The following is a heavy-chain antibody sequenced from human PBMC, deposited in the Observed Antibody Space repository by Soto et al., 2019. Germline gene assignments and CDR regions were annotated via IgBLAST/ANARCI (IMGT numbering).Heavy chain of an antibody. V-gene: IGHV3-66*01. CDR1: GFTVSSNY. CDR2: IYSGGST. CDR3: ARDYKRSWAFDY. J-gene: IGHJ4*02. D-gene: IGHD6-13*01. Sequence: EVQLVESGGGLVQPGGSLRLSCAASGFTVSSNYMSWVRQAPGKGLEWVSVIYSGGSTYYADSVKGRFTISRDNSKNTLYLQRNSLRAEDTAVYYCARDYKRSWAFDYWGQGTLVTVSS.